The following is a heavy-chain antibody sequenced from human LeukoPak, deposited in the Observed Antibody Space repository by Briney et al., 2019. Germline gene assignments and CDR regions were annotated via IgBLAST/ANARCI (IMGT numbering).Heavy chain of an antibody. CDR2: ISGSGGST. J-gene: IGHJ6*03. V-gene: IGHV3-23*01. Sequence: GGSLRLSCAASGFTFSSYGMSWVRQAPGKGLGWVSAISGSGGSTYYADSVKGRFTISRDNSKNTLYLQMNSLRADDTAVYYCARNIRDSSGWYGYYYYMDVWGKGTTVTISS. D-gene: IGHD6-19*01. CDR3: ARNIRDSSGWYGYYYYMDV. CDR1: GFTFSSYG.